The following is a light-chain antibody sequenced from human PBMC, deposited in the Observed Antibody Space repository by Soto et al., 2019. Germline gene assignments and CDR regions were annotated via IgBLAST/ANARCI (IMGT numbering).Light chain of an antibody. CDR3: QQVNSYPHT. J-gene: IGKJ2*01. Sequence: DIQLTQSPSFLSASVGDRVTITCRASQGIRTYLAWYQQKPGNAPQLLIYATSTLQTGVPSRFSGSGFGTEFTLTISSLPPEDFATYHCQQVNSYPHTFGQGTKLEIK. V-gene: IGKV1-9*01. CDR1: QGIRTY. CDR2: ATS.